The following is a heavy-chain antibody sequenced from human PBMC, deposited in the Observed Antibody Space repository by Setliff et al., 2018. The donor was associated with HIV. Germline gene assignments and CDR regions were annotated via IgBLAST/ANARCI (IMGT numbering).Heavy chain of an antibody. CDR2: VYNSGTT. Sequence: PSETLSLTCTVSGASSSSHYWSWIRQPPGKAPEWIGYVYNSGTTKYNPSLKSRVTISVDTSKNQFSLRLSPVTAADTAVYYCARDSGYSFGFNYFDYWGQGTLVTVSS. V-gene: IGHV4-59*11. CDR3: ARDSGYSFGFNYFDY. CDR1: GASSSSHY. J-gene: IGHJ4*02. D-gene: IGHD5-18*01.